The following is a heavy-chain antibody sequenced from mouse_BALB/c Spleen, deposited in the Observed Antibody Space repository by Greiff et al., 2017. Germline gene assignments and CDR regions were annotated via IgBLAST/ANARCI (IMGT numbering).Heavy chain of an antibody. Sequence: EVKVEESGGGLVQPGGSLRLSCATSGFTFTDYYMSWVRQPPGKALEWLGFIRNKANGYTTEYSASVKGRFTISRDNSQSILYLQMNTLRAEDSATYYCARDYRYDGMDYWGQGTSVTVSS. J-gene: IGHJ4*01. CDR1: GFTFTDYY. CDR2: IRNKANGYTT. D-gene: IGHD2-14*01. V-gene: IGHV7-3*02. CDR3: ARDYRYDGMDY.